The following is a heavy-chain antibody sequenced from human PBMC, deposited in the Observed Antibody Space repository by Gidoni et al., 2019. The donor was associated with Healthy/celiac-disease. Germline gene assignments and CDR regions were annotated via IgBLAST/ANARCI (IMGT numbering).Heavy chain of an antibody. CDR1: GYTFPSYG. CDR2: ISAYNGNT. J-gene: IGHJ6*02. V-gene: IGHV1-18*01. CDR3: ERRGNSYGYFPTKDYDGMDV. Sequence: QFQLVQSGAEVKKPGASVKVSCKASGYTFPSYGISWVRQALGQGLEWMGWISAYNGNTNYAQKLQGRVTMTTDTSTSTAYMELRSLRSDDTAVYYCERRGNSYGYFPTKDYDGMDVWGQGTTVTVSS. D-gene: IGHD5-18*01.